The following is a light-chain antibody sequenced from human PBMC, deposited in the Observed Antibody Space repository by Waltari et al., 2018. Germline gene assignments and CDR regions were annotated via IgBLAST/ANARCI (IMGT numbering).Light chain of an antibody. Sequence: DIQMTQSPSTLSASVGDRVTITCRASQSISGWLAWYQQRPGKAPKVLMYQASILQGGVPSRFSGSGSGTEFTLTISSLQPDDFATYYCQQYNSYPITFGQGTRLEIK. CDR1: QSISGW. CDR2: QAS. J-gene: IGKJ5*01. CDR3: QQYNSYPIT. V-gene: IGKV1-5*03.